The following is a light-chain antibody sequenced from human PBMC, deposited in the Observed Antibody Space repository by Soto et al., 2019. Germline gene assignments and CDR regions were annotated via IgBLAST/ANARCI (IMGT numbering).Light chain of an antibody. CDR1: QSVSSN. CDR3: QQYNNWPFT. V-gene: IGKV3-15*01. CDR2: GAS. Sequence: EIVMTQSPATLSVSPGERATLSCRASQSVSSNLAWYQQKPGQAPRLLIYGASTRATGIPARFSGSGSGTEFTLTISSLQSEDCAVYYGQQYNNWPFTFGPGTKVDIK. J-gene: IGKJ3*01.